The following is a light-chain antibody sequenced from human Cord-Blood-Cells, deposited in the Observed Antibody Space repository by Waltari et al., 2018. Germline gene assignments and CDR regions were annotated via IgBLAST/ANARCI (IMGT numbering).Light chain of an antibody. CDR2: EGS. CDR3: CSYAGSSTV. J-gene: IGLJ1*01. Sequence: QSALTQPASVSGSPGQSITISCTGTSSDVGSYNVVSWYQQHPGKAPKLMIYEGSKRPSGVSNRFSCSKSGNTASLTISGLQAEDEADYYCCSYAGSSTVFGTGTKVTVL. CDR1: SSDVGSYNV. V-gene: IGLV2-23*03.